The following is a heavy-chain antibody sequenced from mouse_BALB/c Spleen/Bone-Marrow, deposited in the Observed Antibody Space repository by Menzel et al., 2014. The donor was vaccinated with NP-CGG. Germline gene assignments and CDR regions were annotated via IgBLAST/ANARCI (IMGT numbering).Heavy chain of an antibody. Sequence: VKLVESGPGLVQPSQSLSIPCTVSGFSLTSYGVHWVRQSPGKGLEWLGVIWSGGSTDYNAAFISRLSISKDNSKSQVFFKMNGLQANDTAIYYCARNSHYYGYYYAMVYWGQGTSVTVSS. CDR3: ARNSHYYGYYYAMVY. J-gene: IGHJ4*01. CDR1: GFSLTSYG. D-gene: IGHD1-2*01. CDR2: IWSGGST. V-gene: IGHV2-2*02.